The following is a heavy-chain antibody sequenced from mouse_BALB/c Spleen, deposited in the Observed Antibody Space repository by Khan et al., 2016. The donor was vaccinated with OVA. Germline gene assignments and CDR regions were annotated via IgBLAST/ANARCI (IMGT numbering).Heavy chain of an antibody. CDR3: ARGGYYGNSVFDY. CDR2: IYPGSGNT. CDR1: GYTFTDYY. V-gene: IGHV1-84*02. D-gene: IGHD1-1*01. Sequence: VQLQESGPELVKPGASVKISCKASGYTFTDYYINWVKQKPGQGLEWIGWIYPGSGNTKYNEKFKDMATLTVDTCSSTAYMQLSRLTSEDSAVYFCARGGYYGNSVFDYWGQGTTLTVAS. J-gene: IGHJ2*01.